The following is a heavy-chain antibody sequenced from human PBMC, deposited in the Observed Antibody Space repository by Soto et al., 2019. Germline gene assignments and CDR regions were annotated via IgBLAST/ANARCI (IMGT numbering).Heavy chain of an antibody. CDR2: ISYAGSNI. CDR3: ESDCSSHTCYRQGGMDV. J-gene: IGHJ6*02. V-gene: IGHV3-30-3*01. CDR1: GFSLNSYA. D-gene: IGHD2-2*02. Sequence: QVQLVESGGGVVQPGRSLTLSCAASGFSLNSYAMHWVRQAPGKGLEWVAVISYAGSNIFNGDSVKGRFTISRDNSKNTVYLQMDSLRTEDTAVYYCESDCSSHTCYRQGGMDVWGQGTTVTVSS.